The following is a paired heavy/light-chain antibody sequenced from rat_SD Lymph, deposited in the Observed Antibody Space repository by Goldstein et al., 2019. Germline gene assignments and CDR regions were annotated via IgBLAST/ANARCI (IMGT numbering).Light chain of an antibody. V-gene: IGKV8S10*01. CDR3: EQTYSYPNT. Sequence: DILINQSPASLTVSAGEKVTMSCKSSQSLLYSENNQDYLAWYQQKPGQFPKLLIYGASNRHTGVPDRFTGSGSGTDFTLTISSVQAEDLADYYCEQTYSYPNTFGAGTKLELK. CDR2: GAS. CDR1: QSLLYSENNQDY. J-gene: IGKJ2-1*01.
Heavy chain of an antibody. V-gene: IGHV5-7*01. CDR1: GFTFSDYF. J-gene: IGHJ2*01. Sequence: VHLVESGGGLVQPGRSLKLSCAASGFTFSDYFMAWVRQAPKKGLEWVATISPSGTRTYYPDSVKGRFTISRDDAKSSLYLQMNSLKSEDTATYYCARLGLNYGSYFDYWGQGVMVTVSS. CDR2: ISPSGTRT. CDR3: ARLGLNYGSYFDY. D-gene: IGHD1-3*01.